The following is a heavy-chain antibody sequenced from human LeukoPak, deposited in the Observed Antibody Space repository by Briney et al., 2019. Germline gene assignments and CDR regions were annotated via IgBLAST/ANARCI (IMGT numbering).Heavy chain of an antibody. V-gene: IGHV3-30*04. CDR1: GFTFSTYA. D-gene: IGHD2-8*01. Sequence: GGSLRLSCAASGFTFSTYAMNWVRQAPGKGLEWVAVISDDGRHNYYADSVKGRFTISRDNSKSTLYLQMNSLRDDDSAAYFCTRVYLERLTAGYFDHWGQGTQVTVSP. CDR2: ISDDGRHN. CDR3: TRVYLERLTAGYFDH. J-gene: IGHJ4*02.